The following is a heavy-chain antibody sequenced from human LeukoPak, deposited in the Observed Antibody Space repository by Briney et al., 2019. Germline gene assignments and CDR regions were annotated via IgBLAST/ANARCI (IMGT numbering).Heavy chain of an antibody. CDR1: GFTFRSYA. D-gene: IGHD2-21*02. Sequence: PGGSLRLSCAASGFTFRSYAMTWVRQAPGKGLEWVSSISDSGTSTYYADSVKGRLTISRDNSKNTLYLQMNSLRAEDTAVYYCAKQVCGADCYYYYGMDVWGQGTTVTVSS. V-gene: IGHV3-23*01. CDR2: ISDSGTST. J-gene: IGHJ6*02. CDR3: AKQVCGADCYYYYGMDV.